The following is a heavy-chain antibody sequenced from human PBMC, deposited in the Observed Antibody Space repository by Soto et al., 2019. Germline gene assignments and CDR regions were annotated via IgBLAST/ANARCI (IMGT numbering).Heavy chain of an antibody. CDR2: INPSGGST. V-gene: IGHV1-46*01. CDR3: ASLVVPAASNYYYYGMDV. Sequence: ASVKVSCKASGYTFTSYYMHWVRQAPGQGLEWMGIINPSGGSTSYAQKFQGRVTMTRDTSTSTVYMELSSLRSEDTAVYYCASLVVPAASNYYYYGMDVWGQGXTVTVSS. J-gene: IGHJ6*02. D-gene: IGHD2-2*01. CDR1: GYTFTSYY.